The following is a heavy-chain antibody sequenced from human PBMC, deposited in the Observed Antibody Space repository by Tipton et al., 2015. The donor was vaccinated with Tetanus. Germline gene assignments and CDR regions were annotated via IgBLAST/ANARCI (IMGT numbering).Heavy chain of an antibody. J-gene: IGHJ4*02. V-gene: IGHV3-48*01. CDR3: ASGSSLDY. CDR1: GFTFNTYN. Sequence: SLRLSCAASGFTFNTYNMNWVRQAPGKGLEWVSYISTSSTTIFYADSVRGRFTISRDNAKNSLYLQMNSLTADDTAVYFCASGSSLDYWGQGTLVTVSS. D-gene: IGHD6-6*01. CDR2: ISTSSTTI.